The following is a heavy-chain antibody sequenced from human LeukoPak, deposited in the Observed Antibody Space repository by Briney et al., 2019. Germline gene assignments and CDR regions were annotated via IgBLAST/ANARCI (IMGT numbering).Heavy chain of an antibody. CDR3: ARTAARRFDY. Sequence: GALVKVSCKASGYTFTSYGISWVRQAPGQGLEWMGIINPTGGSTTYAQKFQGRVTMTRDTSTSTAYMELSSLRSDDTAVYYCARTAARRFDYWGQGTLVTVSS. CDR2: INPTGGST. V-gene: IGHV1-46*01. CDR1: GYTFTSYG. D-gene: IGHD6-6*01. J-gene: IGHJ4*02.